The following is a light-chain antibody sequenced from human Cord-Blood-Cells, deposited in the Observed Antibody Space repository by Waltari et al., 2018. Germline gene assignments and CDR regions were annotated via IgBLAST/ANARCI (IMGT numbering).Light chain of an antibody. CDR2: GAS. Sequence: EIVLTQSPGTLSLSLGERATLSCRASQSVSSSYLAWYQQKPGQAPRLLIYGASSRATGVPYRFSGSGSGTDFTLTISRLEPEDFAVYYCQQYGSSSYTFGQGTKLEIK. J-gene: IGKJ2*01. CDR3: QQYGSSSYT. CDR1: QSVSSSY. V-gene: IGKV3-20*01.